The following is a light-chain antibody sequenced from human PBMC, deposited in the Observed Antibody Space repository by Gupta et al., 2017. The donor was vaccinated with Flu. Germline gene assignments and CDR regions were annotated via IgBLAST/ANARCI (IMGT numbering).Light chain of an antibody. J-gene: IGLJ1*01. V-gene: IGLV2-14*03. CDR3: CSFSSSTTLV. CDR1: TNYVGAYKY. CDR2: DVS. Sequence: QSVLTQPASVSGSPGQSITVSCVGTTNYVGAYKYVSWYQQHPGKAPKLIIFDVSDRPSGVSHRFSASKSGNTASLTISGLQDDDEADYFCCSFSSSTTLVFGSGTKVTVL.